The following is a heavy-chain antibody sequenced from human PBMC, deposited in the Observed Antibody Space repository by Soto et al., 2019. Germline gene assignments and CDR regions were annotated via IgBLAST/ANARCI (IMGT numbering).Heavy chain of an antibody. CDR1: GYTFTSYG. CDR3: ARERWGDSSGWGTFDY. Sequence: QVQLVQSGAEVKKPGASVKVSCKASGYTFTSYGISWVRQAPGQGLEWMGWISAYNGNTNYAQKLQGRGTMTTDTSTSTAYMELRSLRSDDTAVYYCARERWGDSSGWGTFDYWGQGTLVTVSS. CDR2: ISAYNGNT. D-gene: IGHD6-19*01. V-gene: IGHV1-18*01. J-gene: IGHJ4*02.